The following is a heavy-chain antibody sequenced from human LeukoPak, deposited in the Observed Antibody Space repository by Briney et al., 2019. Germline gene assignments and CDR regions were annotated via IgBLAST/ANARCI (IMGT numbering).Heavy chain of an antibody. CDR1: GLRFDDYA. V-gene: IGHV3-49*04. CDR3: TRGGPVDVRPTNAFDI. J-gene: IGHJ3*02. Sequence: GGSLRLSCTASGLRFDDYAMSWVRQAPGKGPEWVGFIRSKAYGGTTEYAASAKGRFTISRDDSKSIAYLQMNSLKSEDTAVYYCTRGGPVDVRPTNAFDIWGQGTMVTVSS. CDR2: IRSKAYGGTT. D-gene: IGHD5-12*01.